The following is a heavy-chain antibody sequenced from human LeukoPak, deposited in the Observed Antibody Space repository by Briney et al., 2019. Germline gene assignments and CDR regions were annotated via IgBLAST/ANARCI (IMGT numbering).Heavy chain of an antibody. D-gene: IGHD6-13*01. Sequence: SLRLSCAGSGFSLDDFGMHWVRPAPGKGLGGVSYISWNSGRIDYVDSVKGRFTISRDNAKNSLYLQMNSLRDEDTALYYCAKDLELGSSRWSTFHIWGQGTMVIVSS. CDR1: GFSLDDFG. J-gene: IGHJ3*02. CDR2: ISWNSGRI. CDR3: AKDLELGSSRWSTFHI. V-gene: IGHV3-9*01.